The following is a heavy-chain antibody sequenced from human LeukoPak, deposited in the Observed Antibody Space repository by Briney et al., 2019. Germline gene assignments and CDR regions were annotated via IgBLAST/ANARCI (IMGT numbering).Heavy chain of an antibody. Sequence: GGSLRLSCAASGFTFSSYTTNWVRQAPGKGLEWISYISRGGNTIYYADSVKSRFTISRDNAKNSLYLQMNSLRAEDTAMYYCARAHAGGAYNYAMDVWGQGTTVTVSS. CDR2: ISRGGNTI. CDR1: GFTFSSYT. CDR3: ARAHAGGAYNYAMDV. J-gene: IGHJ6*02. D-gene: IGHD3-10*01. V-gene: IGHV3-48*01.